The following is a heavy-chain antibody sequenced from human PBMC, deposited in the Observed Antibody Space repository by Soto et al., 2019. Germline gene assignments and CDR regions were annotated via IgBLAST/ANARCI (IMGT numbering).Heavy chain of an antibody. V-gene: IGHV3-33*03. Sequence: QVHLVESGGGVVQPGRSLRLSCATSGFTFTNYVMHWVRQTPGKGLEWVANVWYDGRQNWYADLAKGRFTISRDNAENTVSLQMNSLRVEDTAVYYCATEPVESIWRIGSWGIENWCQGTLVTVSS. CDR3: ATEPVESIWRIGSWGIEN. CDR2: VWYDGRQN. D-gene: IGHD6-13*01. CDR1: GFTFTNYV. J-gene: IGHJ4*02.